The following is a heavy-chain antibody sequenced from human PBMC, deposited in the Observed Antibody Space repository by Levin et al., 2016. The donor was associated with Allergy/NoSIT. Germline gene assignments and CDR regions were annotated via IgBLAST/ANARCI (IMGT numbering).Heavy chain of an antibody. J-gene: IGHJ4*02. Sequence: LSLTCTTSGFTFGDYAVSWVRQAPGKGLEWVGIFRTKALGATTEYAASVNGRFTISRDDSTSIAYLQMNSLTTEDTAVYYCARSITFTGIKYYFDFWGQGNLVTVSS. CDR2: FRTKALGATT. CDR3: ARSITFTGIKYYFDF. CDR1: GFTFGDYA. V-gene: IGHV3-49*04. D-gene: IGHD1-1*01.